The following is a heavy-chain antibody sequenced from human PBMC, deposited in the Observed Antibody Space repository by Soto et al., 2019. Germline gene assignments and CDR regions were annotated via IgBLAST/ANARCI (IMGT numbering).Heavy chain of an antibody. CDR2: NSVYKGNT. D-gene: IGHD2-2*01. Sequence: GASVEVSCKTSGYTFTSYGITWVRQAPGQGLAGMGWNSVYKGNTINEQKVQDRVTLTTDTATSTAYMELRRLKSDAKSVYSCAIGRNRTRNDSPSDSSYQWGRGSLVSVSS. CDR3: AIGRNRTRNDSPSDSSYQ. V-gene: IGHV1-18*01. CDR1: GYTFTSYG. J-gene: IGHJ4*02.